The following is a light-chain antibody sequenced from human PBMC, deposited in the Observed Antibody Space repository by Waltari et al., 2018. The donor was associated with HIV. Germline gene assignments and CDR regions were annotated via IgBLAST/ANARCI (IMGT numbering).Light chain of an antibody. CDR2: AES. J-gene: IGKJ4*01. Sequence: DIQMTQSPSSLSASVDSVTITCRAGQNIANYLNWYQQQPGKAPQLLIYAESNLQRGVASRFSGSGSGTDFTLSISPLHPEDFATYYCQQSYTTPFTFGGGTRVDI. CDR1: QNIANY. CDR3: QQSYTTPFT. V-gene: IGKV1-39*01.